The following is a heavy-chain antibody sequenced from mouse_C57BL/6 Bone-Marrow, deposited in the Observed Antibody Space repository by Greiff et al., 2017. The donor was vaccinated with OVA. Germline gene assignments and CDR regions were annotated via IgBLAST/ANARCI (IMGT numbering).Heavy chain of an antibody. Sequence: EVQLQQSGPELVKPGASVKISCKASGYTFTDYYMNWVKQSHGKSLEWIGDLNPNNGGTSYNQKFKGKATLTVDKSSSTAYMELRSLTSEDSAVYYCARGGTTVVARWYFDVWGTGTTVTVSS. D-gene: IGHD1-1*01. CDR2: LNPNNGGT. V-gene: IGHV1-26*01. CDR1: GYTFTDYY. J-gene: IGHJ1*03. CDR3: ARGGTTVVARWYFDV.